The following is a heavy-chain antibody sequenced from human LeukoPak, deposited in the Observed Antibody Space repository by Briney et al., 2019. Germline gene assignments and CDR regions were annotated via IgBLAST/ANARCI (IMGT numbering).Heavy chain of an antibody. CDR3: ARVCGGDCSYAFDI. Sequence: GGSLRLSCAASGFTFSSYSMNWVRQAPGKGLEWVSVIYSGGSTYYADSVKGRFTISRDNSKNTLYLQMNSLRAEDTAVYYCARVCGGDCSYAFDIWGQGTMVTVSS. CDR1: GFTFSSYS. D-gene: IGHD2-21*02. CDR2: IYSGGST. V-gene: IGHV3-53*01. J-gene: IGHJ3*02.